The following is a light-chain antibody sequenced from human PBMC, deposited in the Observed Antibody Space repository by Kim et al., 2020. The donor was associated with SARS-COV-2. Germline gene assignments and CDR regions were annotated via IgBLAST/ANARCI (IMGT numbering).Light chain of an antibody. J-gene: IGKJ1*01. V-gene: IGKV1-39*01. Sequence: DIQMTQSPSSLSASVGDRVTINCRASQGISNYLNWYQQKPGRAPKFLIYDASTLESGVPSRFSGSGSGTDFTLTINSLQPEDYATYYCQQGYCTPPTFGQGTKVEIK. CDR3: QQGYCTPPT. CDR2: DAS. CDR1: QGISNY.